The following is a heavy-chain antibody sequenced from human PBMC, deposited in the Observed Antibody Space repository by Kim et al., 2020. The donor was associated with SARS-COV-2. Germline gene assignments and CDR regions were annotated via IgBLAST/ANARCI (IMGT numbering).Heavy chain of an antibody. CDR1: GGSISSGSYY. CDR2: IYTSGST. V-gene: IGHV4-61*02. Sequence: SETLSLTCTVSGGSISSGSYYWSWIRQPAGKGLEWIGRIYTSGSTNYNPSLKSRVTISVDTSKNQFSLKLSSVTAADTAVYYCARDLVQLEPYYYYGMDVWGQGTTVTVSS. D-gene: IGHD1-1*01. CDR3: ARDLVQLEPYYYYGMDV. J-gene: IGHJ6*02.